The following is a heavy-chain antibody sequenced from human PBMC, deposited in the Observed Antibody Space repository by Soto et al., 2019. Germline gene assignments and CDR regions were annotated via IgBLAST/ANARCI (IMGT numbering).Heavy chain of an antibody. CDR2: TYYRSKWYN. CDR1: GDSVSSNSAA. Sequence: PSQTLSLTCDISGDSVSSNSAAWNWIRQTPSRGLEWLGRTYYRSKWYNDYAVSVKSRLTINPDTSKNQFSLQLNSVTPDDTAVYYCAREDGAAAQAHYYYDMDVWGQGTTVTVSS. CDR3: AREDGAAAQAHYYYDMDV. J-gene: IGHJ6*02. V-gene: IGHV6-1*01. D-gene: IGHD2-2*01.